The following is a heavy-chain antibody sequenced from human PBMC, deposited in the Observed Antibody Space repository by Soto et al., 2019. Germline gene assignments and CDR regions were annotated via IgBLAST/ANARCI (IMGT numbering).Heavy chain of an antibody. CDR1: GGSISSISYY. CDR2: IYYSGST. J-gene: IGHJ5*02. V-gene: IGHV4-39*01. Sequence: SETLSLTCTVSGGSISSISYYWGWIRQPPGKGLEWIGSIYYSGSTYYNPSLKSRVTISVDTSKNQFSLKLSSVTAADTAVYYCARLYCSGGSCYSLGSWFDPWGQGTLVTVSS. CDR3: ARLYCSGGSCYSLGSWFDP. D-gene: IGHD2-15*01.